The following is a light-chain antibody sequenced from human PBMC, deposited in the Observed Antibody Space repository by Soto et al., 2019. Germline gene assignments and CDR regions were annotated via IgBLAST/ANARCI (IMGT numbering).Light chain of an antibody. V-gene: IGKV1-27*01. CDR3: QKFSAVPT. CDR2: AAS. CDR1: QAIYNY. Sequence: DIQMTQSPSSLSASVGDRVTITCRASQAIYNYLAWYKQKPGKVPTLLISAASTLQSGVPSRFSGSGSGTDFTLTISSLQPVDVATYYCQKFSAVPTFGEGTKVEI. J-gene: IGKJ4*01.